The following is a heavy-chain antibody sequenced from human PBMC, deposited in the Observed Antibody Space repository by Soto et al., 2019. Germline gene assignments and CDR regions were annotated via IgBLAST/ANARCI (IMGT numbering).Heavy chain of an antibody. CDR2: IYHSGTT. D-gene: IGHD2-15*01. CDR1: GGSTSSSYY. V-gene: IGHV4-39*02. J-gene: IGHJ5*02. CDR3: ARGYCSGGSCYWNWFDP. Sequence: QLQLQESGPGLVKPSETLSLICTVSGGSTSSSYYWGWIRQPPGKDLEWIGSIYHSGTTYYNPSLKSRVTISVDMSKNHFSLNLTSVTAADTAVYYCARGYCSGGSCYWNWFDPWGQGTLVTVSS.